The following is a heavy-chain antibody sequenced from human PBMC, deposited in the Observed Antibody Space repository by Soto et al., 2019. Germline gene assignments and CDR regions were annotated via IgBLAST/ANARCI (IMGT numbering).Heavy chain of an antibody. CDR1: GGSFSGYY. D-gene: IGHD6-13*01. V-gene: IGHV4-34*01. CDR2: INHSGST. J-gene: IGHJ6*03. Sequence: QVQLQQWGAGLLKPSETLSLTCAVYGGSFSGYYWSWIRQPPGKGLEWIGEINHSGSTNYNPSLKSRVTISVDTSKNQFSLKLSSVTAADTAVYYCARGVAAAGAPDYYYYMDVWGKGTTVTVSS. CDR3: ARGVAAAGAPDYYYYMDV.